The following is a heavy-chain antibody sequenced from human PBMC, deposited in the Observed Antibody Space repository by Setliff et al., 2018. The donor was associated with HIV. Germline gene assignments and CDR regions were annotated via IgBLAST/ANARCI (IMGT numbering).Heavy chain of an antibody. CDR2: INHSGST. Sequence: PSETMSLTCAVYGESFSGYLWSWIRQPPGKGLEWIGEINHSGSTSYNPSLKSRVTISLDTSKSHFSLRLNSVTAADTAVYYCRSSAWYGGDAFDLWGQGTMVT. V-gene: IGHV4-34*01. CDR3: RSSAWYGGDAFDL. D-gene: IGHD6-19*01. J-gene: IGHJ3*01. CDR1: GESFSGYL.